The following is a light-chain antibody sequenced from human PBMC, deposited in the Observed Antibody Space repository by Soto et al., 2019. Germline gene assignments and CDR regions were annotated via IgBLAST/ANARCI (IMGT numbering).Light chain of an antibody. CDR3: QHYNSYSEA. CDR2: DAS. V-gene: IGKV1-5*01. CDR1: QSINTW. J-gene: IGKJ1*01. Sequence: DIQMTQSPSTLSASVGDRVTITCRASQSINTWLAWYQQKPGKAPELLIFDASALESGVPSRFSGSGSGTEFTLTISSLQPDDFATYYCQHYNSYSEAFGQGTKVDIK.